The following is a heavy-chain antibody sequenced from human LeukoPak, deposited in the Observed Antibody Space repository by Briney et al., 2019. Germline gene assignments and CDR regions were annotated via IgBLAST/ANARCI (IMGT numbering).Heavy chain of an antibody. Sequence: ASVKVSCKASGGTFSNFAISWVRQAPGHGLQWMGGIIPIFGTASYAQKFQGRVTITTDEATSTAYMELRSLRSEDTAVYYCARAQGDYRNFNNKWFDPWGQGTLATVSS. J-gene: IGHJ5*02. CDR1: GGTFSNFA. V-gene: IGHV1-69*05. CDR3: ARAQGDYRNFNNKWFDP. CDR2: IIPIFGTA. D-gene: IGHD4-11*01.